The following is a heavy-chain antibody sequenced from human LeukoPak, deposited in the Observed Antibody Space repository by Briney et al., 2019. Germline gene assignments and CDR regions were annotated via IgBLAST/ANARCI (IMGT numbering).Heavy chain of an antibody. Sequence: GGSLRLSCAASGFTFSTYSMNWVRQAPGKGPEWVATIKEDGSEKYYVDSMRGRITISRDNAKNSLYLQMNSLRAEDTAMYYCARLSGSGSSPFDYWGQGTLVTVSS. D-gene: IGHD3-10*01. CDR1: GFTFSTYS. V-gene: IGHV3-7*03. CDR2: IKEDGSEK. J-gene: IGHJ4*02. CDR3: ARLSGSGSSPFDY.